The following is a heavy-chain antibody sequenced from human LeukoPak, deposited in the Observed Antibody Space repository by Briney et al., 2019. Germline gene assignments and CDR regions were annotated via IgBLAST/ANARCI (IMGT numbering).Heavy chain of an antibody. J-gene: IGHJ6*02. CDR3: ARGNITIFGVVIDPYGMDV. CDR2: IIPILGIA. V-gene: IGHV1-69*04. D-gene: IGHD3-3*01. Sequence: SVKVSCKASGGTFSSYAISWMRQAPGQGLEWMGRIIPILGIANYAQKFQGRVTITADKSTSTAYMELSSLRSEDTAVYYCARGNITIFGVVIDPYGMDVWGQGTTVTVSS. CDR1: GGTFSSYA.